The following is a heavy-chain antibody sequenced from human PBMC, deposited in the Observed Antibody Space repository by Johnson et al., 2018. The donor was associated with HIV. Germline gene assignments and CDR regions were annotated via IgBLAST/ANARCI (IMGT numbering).Heavy chain of an antibody. V-gene: IGHV3-20*04. D-gene: IGHD6-6*01. J-gene: IGHJ3*02. CDR1: GFIFDDYG. CDR2: IHWDGGST. CDR3: VRVMGGYYSSSFCNAFDI. Sequence: VQLVESGGGVVRPGGSLRFSCAASGFIFDDYGMNWVRQAPGKGLEWVYGIHWDGGSTGYEDSGKGRFSISRDNAKNCLYLQMNSRRVEEKALDYCVRVMGGYYSSSFCNAFDIWGQGTMVTVSS.